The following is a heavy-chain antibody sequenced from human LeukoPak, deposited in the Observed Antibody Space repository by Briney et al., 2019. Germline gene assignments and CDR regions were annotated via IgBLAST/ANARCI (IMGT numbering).Heavy chain of an antibody. CDR1: GFTFSSYA. V-gene: IGHV3-7*05. CDR3: ARDPYSSTWSYGMDV. J-gene: IGHJ6*02. Sequence: GGSLRLSCAASGFTFSSYAMSWVRQAPGKGVEWVGNIKQDGSEEVYVDCVKGRFTISRDNAKNSLFLQMTTLRAEDTAVYYCARDPYSSTWSYGMDVWGQGTTVTVSS. D-gene: IGHD6-6*01. CDR2: IKQDGSEE.